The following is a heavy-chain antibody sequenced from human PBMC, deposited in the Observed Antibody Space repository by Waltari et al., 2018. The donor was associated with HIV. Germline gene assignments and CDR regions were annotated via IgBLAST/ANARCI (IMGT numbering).Heavy chain of an antibody. CDR1: GFSVRNHW. V-gene: IGHV3-74*01. CDR3: ARASHYIEFSTFDGDYYFDF. CDR2: INSDGSSR. J-gene: IGHJ4*02. Sequence: VQLVESGGGSIKTGGSLRLSCAASGFSVRNHWMDWVRQGPGKGLVGVARINSDGSSRNYADAVKGRFVISRDNARNTVYLQLNNLKVEDTAVYFCARASHYIEFSTFDGDYYFDFWGRGTRVAVSS. D-gene: IGHD3-3*02.